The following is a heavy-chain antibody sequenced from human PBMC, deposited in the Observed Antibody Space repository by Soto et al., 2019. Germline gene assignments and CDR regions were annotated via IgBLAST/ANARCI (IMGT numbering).Heavy chain of an antibody. CDR2: ITWNSGII. CDR3: AKDQGYSTSYYGYVDL. CDR1: GFTFDDYA. Sequence: EGQLVESGGGLVQPGRSLRLSCAASGFTFDDYAMHWVQQPPGKGLEWVSGITWNSGIIGYADSVKGRFTISRDNAKNSLYLQMNSLRPEDTALYYCAKDQGYSTSYYGYVDLWGRGTLVTVSS. V-gene: IGHV3-9*01. J-gene: IGHJ2*01. D-gene: IGHD6-13*01.